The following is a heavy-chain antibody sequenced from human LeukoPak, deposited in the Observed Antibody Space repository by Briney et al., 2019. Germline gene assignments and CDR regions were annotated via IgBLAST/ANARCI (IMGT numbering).Heavy chain of an antibody. CDR3: AKVPARPRYFDY. CDR1: DGSISSYY. Sequence: SETLSLTCTVSDGSISSYYWSWIRQPPGKGLEWIGYVFYSGSTNSNPSLKSRVTFSVDTSKNQLSLKLRSVTAADTAVYYCAKVPARPRYFDYWGQGTLVTVSS. V-gene: IGHV4-59*08. CDR2: VFYSGST. D-gene: IGHD2-2*01. J-gene: IGHJ4*02.